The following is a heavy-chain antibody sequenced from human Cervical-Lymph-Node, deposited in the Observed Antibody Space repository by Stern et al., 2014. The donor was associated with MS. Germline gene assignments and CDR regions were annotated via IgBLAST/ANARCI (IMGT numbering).Heavy chain of an antibody. D-gene: IGHD5-12*01. CDR1: GDSISSDNW. CDR3: ARASLSGYDWFDP. CDR2: IHHSGTT. V-gene: IGHV4-4*02. J-gene: IGHJ5*02. Sequence: QVQLQESGPGLVKPSGTLSLTCTVSGDSISSDNWWSWVRQPPGKGLEWIGEIHHSGTTNYNPSLESRLIISIDKSKNNVPQNLKSVTAADTAVYYCARASLSGYDWFDPWGQGTLVTVSS.